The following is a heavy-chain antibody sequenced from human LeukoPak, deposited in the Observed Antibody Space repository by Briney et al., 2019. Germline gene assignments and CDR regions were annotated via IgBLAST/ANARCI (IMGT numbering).Heavy chain of an antibody. CDR3: ARLGVNGTTPSFYHYMDV. CDR1: GASIGAYY. D-gene: IGHD1-14*01. V-gene: IGHV4-4*09. J-gene: IGHJ6*03. CDR2: IYTSGTT. Sequence: PSETLSLTCTVSGASIGAYYWSWIRQPPGKELEWLGYIYTSGTTNSNPSFKSRVTVSVDTSKNQFSLKLTSVTAADTAVYYCARLGVNGTTPSFYHYMDVWGKGTSVTVSS.